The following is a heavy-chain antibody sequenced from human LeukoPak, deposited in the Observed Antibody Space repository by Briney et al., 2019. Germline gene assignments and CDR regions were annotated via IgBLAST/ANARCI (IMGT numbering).Heavy chain of an antibody. CDR1: GYTFTGYY. J-gene: IGHJ4*02. CDR3: ARESCSSTSCYLDL. D-gene: IGHD2-2*01. V-gene: IGHV1-2*04. CDR2: INPNSGGT. Sequence: APVKVSCKASGYTFTGYYMHWVRQAPGQGLEWMGWINPNSGGTNYAQKFQGWVTMTRDTSISTAYMELSRLRSDDTAVYYCARESCSSTSCYLDLWGQGTLVTVSS.